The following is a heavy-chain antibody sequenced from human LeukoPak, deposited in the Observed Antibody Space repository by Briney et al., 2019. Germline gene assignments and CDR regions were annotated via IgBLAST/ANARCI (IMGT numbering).Heavy chain of an antibody. V-gene: IGHV3-74*01. CDR2: INSDGSST. CDR3: ARPTTRRNDLDY. J-gene: IGHJ4*02. Sequence: GGSLRLSCAASGFTFSSYWMHWVRQAPGKGLAWVSRINSDGSSTSYADSVKGRFTISRDNAKNTLYLQMNSLRAEDTAVYYCARPTTRRNDLDYWGQGILVTVSS. D-gene: IGHD1-1*01. CDR1: GFTFSSYW.